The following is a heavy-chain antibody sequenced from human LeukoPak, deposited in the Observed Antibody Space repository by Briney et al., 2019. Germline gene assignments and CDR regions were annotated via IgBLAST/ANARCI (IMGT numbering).Heavy chain of an antibody. D-gene: IGHD2-15*01. CDR2: ITGAGGR. Sequence: GGSLRLSCAVSGFTLTNHGVSWVRQAPGKGLEWVSIITGAGGRYYGDSVKGRFILSRDNSKNTVYMQMSSLRAEDTATYYCAKDYCRDGNCPFPFLDSWGQGTLVTVSS. J-gene: IGHJ4*02. CDR1: GFTLTNHG. V-gene: IGHV3-23*01. CDR3: AKDYCRDGNCPFPFLDS.